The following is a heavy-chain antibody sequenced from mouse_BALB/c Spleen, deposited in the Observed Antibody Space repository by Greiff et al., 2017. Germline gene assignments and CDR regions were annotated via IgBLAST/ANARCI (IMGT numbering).Heavy chain of an antibody. CDR1: GFNIKDYY. J-gene: IGHJ3*01. V-gene: IGHV14-4*02. CDR2: IDPENGDT. D-gene: IGHD2-3*01. CDR3: NDGYYSAY. Sequence: EVKLQESGAELVRSGASVKLSCTASGFNIKDYYMHWVKQRPEQGLEWIGWIDPENGDTEYAPKFQGKATMTADTSSNTAYLQLSSLTSEDTAVYYCNDGYYSAYWGQGTLVTVSA.